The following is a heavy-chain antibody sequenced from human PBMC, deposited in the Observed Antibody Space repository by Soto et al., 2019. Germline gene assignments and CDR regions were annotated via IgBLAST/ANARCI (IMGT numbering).Heavy chain of an antibody. CDR2: IYYSGST. D-gene: IGHD3-22*01. J-gene: IGHJ3*02. CDR1: GGSISSGGYY. CDR3: ATARGYDSSGYYEIDAFDI. Sequence: KPSETLSLTCTVSGGSISSGGYYWSWIRQHPGKGLGWIGYIYYSGSTYYNPSLKSRDTISVDTSKNQFSLKLSSVTAADTAVYYCATARGYDSSGYYEIDAFDIWGQGTMVTVSS. V-gene: IGHV4-31*03.